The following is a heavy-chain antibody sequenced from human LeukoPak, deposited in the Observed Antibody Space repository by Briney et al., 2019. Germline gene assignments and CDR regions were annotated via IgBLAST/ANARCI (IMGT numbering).Heavy chain of an antibody. Sequence: GGSLRLSCTASGLIFRNYAMTWVRQAPRKGLEWVSTTSGDGTETFYADSVKGRFTISRDNSENTHYLQMSSLRAEDTGIYYCAKGGHYSFFDYWGQGTLVTVSS. CDR1: GLIFRNYA. CDR2: TSGDGTET. V-gene: IGHV3-23*01. D-gene: IGHD4-11*01. J-gene: IGHJ4*02. CDR3: AKGGHYSFFDY.